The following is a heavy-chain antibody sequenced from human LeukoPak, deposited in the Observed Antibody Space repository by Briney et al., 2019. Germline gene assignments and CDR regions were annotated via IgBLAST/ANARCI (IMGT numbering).Heavy chain of an antibody. V-gene: IGHV1-18*01. J-gene: IGHJ4*02. D-gene: IGHD3-10*01. CDR3: ARGGSGSYYDY. CDR1: GYTFTSHG. CDR2: ISAYNGDT. Sequence: EASVKVSCKASGYTFTSHGITWVRQAPGQGLEWVGWISAYNGDTKYPEILQGRVTLTTDSSTNTVYMELRSLRPDDTAVYYCARGGSGSYYDYWGQGTLVTVSS.